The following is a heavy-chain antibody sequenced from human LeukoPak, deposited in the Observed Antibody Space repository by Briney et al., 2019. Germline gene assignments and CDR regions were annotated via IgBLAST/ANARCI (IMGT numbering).Heavy chain of an antibody. Sequence: PSETLSLTCTVSGGSISSGGYYWSWIRQPPGKGLEWIGYIYHSGSTYYNPSLKSRVTISVDRSKNQFSLKLSSVTAADTAVYYCARAWGYDILTGYRITADWFDPWGQGTLVTVSS. D-gene: IGHD3-9*01. CDR3: ARAWGYDILTGYRITADWFDP. CDR2: IYHSGST. CDR1: GGSISSGGYY. J-gene: IGHJ5*02. V-gene: IGHV4-30-2*01.